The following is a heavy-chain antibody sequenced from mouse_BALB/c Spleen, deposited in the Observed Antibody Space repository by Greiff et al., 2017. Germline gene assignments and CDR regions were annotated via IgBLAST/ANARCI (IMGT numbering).Heavy chain of an antibody. CDR3: ARASDYYGSSSWFAY. V-gene: IGHV5-17*02. J-gene: IGHJ3*01. D-gene: IGHD1-1*01. Sequence: EVKLMESGGGLVQPGGSRKLSCAASGFTFSSFGMHWVRQAPEKGLEWVAYISSGSSTIYYADTVKGRFTISRDNPKNTLFLQMTSLRSEDTAMYYCARASDYYGSSSWFAYWGQGTLVTVSA. CDR1: GFTFSSFG. CDR2: ISSGSSTI.